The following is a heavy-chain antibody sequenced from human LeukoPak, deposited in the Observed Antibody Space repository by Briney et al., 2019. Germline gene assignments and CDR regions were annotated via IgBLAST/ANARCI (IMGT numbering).Heavy chain of an antibody. CDR1: GFTFSSYA. V-gene: IGHV3-23*01. CDR2: ISGSGGST. D-gene: IGHD3-22*01. J-gene: IGHJ4*02. Sequence: GGSLRLSCAASGFTFSSYAMSWVRQAPGKGLEWVSAISGSGGSTYYADSVKGRFTISRDNSKNTLYLQMNSLRAEDTAVYYCAKDPDYYDSSGYSGYFDYWGQGTLVTVSP. CDR3: AKDPDYYDSSGYSGYFDY.